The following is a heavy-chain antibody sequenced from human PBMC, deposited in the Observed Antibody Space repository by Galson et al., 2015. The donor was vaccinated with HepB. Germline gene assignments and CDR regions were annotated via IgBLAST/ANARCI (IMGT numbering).Heavy chain of an antibody. Sequence: SLRLSCAASGFTFSGSAMHWVRQASGKGLEWVGRIRSKANSYATAYAASVKGRFTISRDDSKNTAYLQMNSLKTEDTAVYYCTRRGGGSYEGGKYYYYGMDVWGQGTTVTVSS. CDR3: TRRGGGSYEGGKYYYYGMDV. V-gene: IGHV3-73*01. D-gene: IGHD1-26*01. CDR1: GFTFSGSA. J-gene: IGHJ6*02. CDR2: IRSKANSYAT.